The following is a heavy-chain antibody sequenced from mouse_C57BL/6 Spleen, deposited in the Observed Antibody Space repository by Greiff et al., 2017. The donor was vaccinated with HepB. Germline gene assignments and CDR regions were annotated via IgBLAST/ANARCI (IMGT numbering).Heavy chain of an antibody. CDR3: ARGDYGSSDFDY. CDR2: ISYDGSN. Sequence: EVQLVESGPGLVKPSQSLSLTCSVTGYSITSGYYWNWIRQFPGNKLEWMGYISYDGSNNYNPSLKNRISITRDTSKNQFFLKLNSVTTEDTATYYCARGDYGSSDFDYWGQGTTLTVSS. V-gene: IGHV3-6*01. D-gene: IGHD1-1*01. CDR1: GYSITSGYY. J-gene: IGHJ2*01.